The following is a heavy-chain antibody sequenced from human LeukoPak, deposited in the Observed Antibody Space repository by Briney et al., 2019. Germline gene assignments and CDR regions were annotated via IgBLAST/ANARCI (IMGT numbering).Heavy chain of an antibody. CDR2: LDESGRP. CDR1: GGSIRSGDHH. D-gene: IGHD2-15*01. V-gene: IGHV4-39*07. CDR3: ARDLGGYPFFMDV. Sequence: SETLSLTCSVSGGSIRSGDHHWAWVRQPPGKGLEFIGSLDESGRPYYNRPLKSRVSISGDMSGKQFSLNLTSVTAADTAVYFCARDLGGYPFFMDVWGRGTTVTVSS. J-gene: IGHJ6*03.